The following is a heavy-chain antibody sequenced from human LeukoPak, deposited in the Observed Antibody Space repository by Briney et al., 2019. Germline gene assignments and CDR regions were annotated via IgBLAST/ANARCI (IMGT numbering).Heavy chain of an antibody. Sequence: GGSLRLSCAASGLTFSTYSMNWVRQAPGKGLEWVSSISSSTSYIYYADSLKGRFTISRDNAKNSLYLQMNSLRGDDTAIYYCARGLLEWLRLETYYFDYWGQGTLVTVSS. D-gene: IGHD5-18*01. V-gene: IGHV3-21*01. CDR2: ISSSTSYI. J-gene: IGHJ4*02. CDR1: GLTFSTYS. CDR3: ARGLLEWLRLETYYFDY.